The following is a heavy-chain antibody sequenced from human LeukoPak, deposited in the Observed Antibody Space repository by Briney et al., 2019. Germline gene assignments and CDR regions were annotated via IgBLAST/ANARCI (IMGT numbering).Heavy chain of an antibody. CDR2: MSFDGSQR. D-gene: IGHD5-12*01. J-gene: IGHJ4*02. V-gene: IGHV3-33*05. Sequence: GGSLRLSCVASGFTFSRFGMYWVRQAPGKGPEWVAVMSFDGSQRFYADSVRGRFTISRDNSRNTLYLQMSSLRREDTAVYYCARDESGYQISYLRNWGQGTLVTASS. CDR3: ARDESGYQISYLRN. CDR1: GFTFSRFG.